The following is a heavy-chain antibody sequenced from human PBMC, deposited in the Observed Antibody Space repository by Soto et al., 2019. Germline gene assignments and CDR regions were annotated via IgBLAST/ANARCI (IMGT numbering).Heavy chain of an antibody. D-gene: IGHD2-2*03. CDR3: VIVDNHLSPGPQDV. J-gene: IGHJ6*02. Sequence: QVQLVQSGDEVKKPGASVKVSCKASGYIFVNYGIAWVRQAPGQGLERMGWISPYTGNTHSATKIQGRLTMTTDTSTKTRYSDLGSLTSDVPAVYYNVIVDNHLSPGPQDVWGQGTTVTV. CDR2: ISPYTGNT. CDR1: GYIFVNYG. V-gene: IGHV1-18*01.